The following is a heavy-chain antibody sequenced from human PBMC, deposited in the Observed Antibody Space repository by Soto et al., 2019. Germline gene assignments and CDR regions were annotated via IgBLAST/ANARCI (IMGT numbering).Heavy chain of an antibody. D-gene: IGHD3-10*01. Sequence: GGYLRLSCAASGFTFSNYAMTWVRQPPGKGLEWVSRISGSGDSTFYADSVKGRFTISRDKSKNTLYLQMNSLRAEDTAVYYCALELWFAEEDDFDIWGQGTMVTVSS. V-gene: IGHV3-23*01. CDR2: ISGSGDST. J-gene: IGHJ3*02. CDR3: ALELWFAEEDDFDI. CDR1: GFTFSNYA.